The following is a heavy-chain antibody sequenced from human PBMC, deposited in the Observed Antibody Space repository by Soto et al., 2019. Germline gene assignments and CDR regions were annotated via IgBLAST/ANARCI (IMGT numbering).Heavy chain of an antibody. J-gene: IGHJ3*02. Sequence: EVQLLESGGGLVQPGGSLRLSCVASGFTLSTYAMSWVRQAPGKGLEWVSGITGSGGSTYYADSVKGRFTISRDNSKSTVSLHMNSLRAEDTAVYCCVKHRGNPSRAFDIWGQGTMVTVSS. CDR1: GFTLSTYA. V-gene: IGHV3-23*01. CDR2: ITGSGGST. D-gene: IGHD3-10*01. CDR3: VKHRGNPSRAFDI.